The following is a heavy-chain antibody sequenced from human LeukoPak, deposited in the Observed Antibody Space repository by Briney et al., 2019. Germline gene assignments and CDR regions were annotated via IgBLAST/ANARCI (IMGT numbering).Heavy chain of an antibody. CDR3: ARAPLKYCSSTSCSHYYYYGMDV. Sequence: GGSLRLSCAASGFTVSSNYMSWVRQAPGKGLEWVSVIYSGGSTYYADSVKGRFTISRDNSKNTLYLQMNSLGAEDTAVYYCARAPLKYCSSTSCSHYYYYGMDVWGQGTTVTVSS. CDR1: GFTVSSNY. J-gene: IGHJ6*02. V-gene: IGHV3-66*01. CDR2: IYSGGST. D-gene: IGHD2-2*01.